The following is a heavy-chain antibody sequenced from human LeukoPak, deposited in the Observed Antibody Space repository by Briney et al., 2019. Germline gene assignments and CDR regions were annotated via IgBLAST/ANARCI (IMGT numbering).Heavy chain of an antibody. CDR2: IYYSGST. J-gene: IGHJ4*02. D-gene: IGHD3-16*01. Sequence: SETLSLTCTVSGGSISSSSYYWGWIRQPPGKGLEWIGSIYYSGSTYYNPSLKSRVTISVDTSKNQFTLNLNSVTAADTAVYYCARGRYGWLPFDFWGQGTLVTVSS. CDR1: GGSISSSSYY. V-gene: IGHV4-39*06. CDR3: ARGRYGWLPFDF.